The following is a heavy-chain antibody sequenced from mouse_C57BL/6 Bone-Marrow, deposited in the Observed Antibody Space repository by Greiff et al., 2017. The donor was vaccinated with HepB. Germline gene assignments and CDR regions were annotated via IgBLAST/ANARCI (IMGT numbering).Heavy chain of an antibody. Sequence: VQLQQPGAELVKPGASVKLSCKASGYTFTSYWMHWVKQRPGQGLEWIGMIHPNSGSTNYNEKFKSKATLTVDKSSSTAYMQLSSLTSEDSAVYYCARPFITTVVATNYFDYWGQGTTLTVSS. CDR3: ARPFITTVVATNYFDY. CDR1: GYTFTSYW. CDR2: IHPNSGST. V-gene: IGHV1-64*01. D-gene: IGHD1-1*01. J-gene: IGHJ2*01.